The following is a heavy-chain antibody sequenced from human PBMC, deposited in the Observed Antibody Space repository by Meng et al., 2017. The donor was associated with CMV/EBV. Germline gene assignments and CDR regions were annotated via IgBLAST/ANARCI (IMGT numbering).Heavy chain of an antibody. CDR1: GFTFSSYW. V-gene: IGHV3-7*01. CDR2: IKQDGSEK. J-gene: IGHJ4*02. Sequence: GGSLRLSCAASGFTFSSYWMSWVRQAPGKGLEWVANIKQDGSEKYYVDSVKGRFTISRDNAKNSLYLQMNSLRAEDTAVYYCARVLAKSSYYDFWSGYPPDYWGQGTLVTVSS. CDR3: ARVLAKSSYYDFWSGYPPDY. D-gene: IGHD3-3*01.